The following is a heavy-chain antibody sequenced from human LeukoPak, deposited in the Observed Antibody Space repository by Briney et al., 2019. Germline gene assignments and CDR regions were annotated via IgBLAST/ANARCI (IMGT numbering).Heavy chain of an antibody. CDR3: ARWMTIQSTYYYYGMDV. V-gene: IGHV4-34*01. CDR1: GGSFSGYY. Sequence: NPSETLSLTCAVYGGSFSGYYWSWIRQPPGKGLEWIGEINHSGSTNYNPSLKSRVTISVDTSKNQFSLKLSSVTAADTAVYYCARWMTIQSTYYYYGMDVWGQGTTVTVSS. CDR2: INHSGST. J-gene: IGHJ6*02. D-gene: IGHD4/OR15-4a*01.